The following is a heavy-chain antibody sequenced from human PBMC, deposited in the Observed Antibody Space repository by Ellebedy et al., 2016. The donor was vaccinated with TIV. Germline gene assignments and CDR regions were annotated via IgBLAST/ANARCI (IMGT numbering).Heavy chain of an antibody. V-gene: IGHV5-51*01. J-gene: IGHJ4*02. Sequence: GESLKISCKGSGFSFTDYWIAWVRQMPGKGLEWMGIIYPGDSDTRYSPSFRGQVTISADKSISTAYLQWNSLKASDTAMYYCARSLVRHSDVDYWGQGTLVTVSS. CDR1: GFSFTDYW. D-gene: IGHD3-10*01. CDR3: ARSLVRHSDVDY. CDR2: IYPGDSDT.